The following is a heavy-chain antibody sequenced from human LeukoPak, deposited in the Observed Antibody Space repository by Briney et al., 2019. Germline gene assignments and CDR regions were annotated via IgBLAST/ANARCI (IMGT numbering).Heavy chain of an antibody. CDR1: GGTFSTYA. CDR3: ARGRQGYCGGGRCYICQF. V-gene: IGHV1-69*01. CDR2: IIPLFGTA. D-gene: IGHD2-15*01. Sequence: ASVKVSCKASGGTFSTYAISWVRQAPGQGLEWMGGIIPLFGTANYAQKFQGRVTITADESTSTAYMELSSLRSDDTAPYYCARGRQGYCGGGRCYICQFWGQGTLVTVSS. J-gene: IGHJ4*02.